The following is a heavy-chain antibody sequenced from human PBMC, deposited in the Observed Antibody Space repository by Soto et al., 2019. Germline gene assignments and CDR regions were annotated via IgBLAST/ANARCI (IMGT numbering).Heavy chain of an antibody. CDR1: GYSFTFYW. D-gene: IGHD1-26*01. CDR3: ARGLGTGTYPARRYDY. Sequence: GESLKISCQVSGYSFTFYWIGWLRQMPGKGLEWMGIIYPGDSDTRYSPSFQGHVTISADKSISTAYLQWSSLKASDTAMYYCARGLGTGTYPARRYDYGGQGTLVTVSS. V-gene: IGHV5-51*01. J-gene: IGHJ4*02. CDR2: IYPGDSDT.